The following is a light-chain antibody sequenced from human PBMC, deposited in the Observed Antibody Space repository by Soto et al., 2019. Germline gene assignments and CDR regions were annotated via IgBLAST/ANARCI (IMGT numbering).Light chain of an antibody. V-gene: IGKV3D-15*01. Sequence: EIVMTQSPATLSVSPGERATLSCRASQSVGSDLAWYQQKPGQAPRLVIYDIFTRATGVQSRISGSGSGTEFTLTIRSLQSEDFAVYYCQQYGTSPQTFGQGTKVDIK. CDR1: QSVGSD. J-gene: IGKJ1*01. CDR2: DIF. CDR3: QQYGTSPQT.